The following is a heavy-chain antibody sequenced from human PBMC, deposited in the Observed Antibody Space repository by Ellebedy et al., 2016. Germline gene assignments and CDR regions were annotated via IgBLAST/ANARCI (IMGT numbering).Heavy chain of an antibody. CDR3: AREGYCSGGSCYNAFDI. Sequence: SETLSLTXAVYGGSFSGYYWSWIRQPPGKGLEWIGEINPSGSTNYNPSLKSRVTIPVDTSKNQFSLKLSSVTAADTAVYYCAREGYCSGGSCYNAFDIWGQGTMVTVSS. D-gene: IGHD2-15*01. V-gene: IGHV4-34*01. CDR1: GGSFSGYY. J-gene: IGHJ3*02. CDR2: INPSGST.